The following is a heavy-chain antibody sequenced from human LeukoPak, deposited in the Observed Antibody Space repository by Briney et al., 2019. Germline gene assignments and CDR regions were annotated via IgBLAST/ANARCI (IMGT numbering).Heavy chain of an antibody. Sequence: GESLKISCKGSGYSFTSYWIGWVRQMPGKGLDWMEIIYPCGSDTRYSPSFQGQVTISADKSISTAYLQWSSLKASDTAMYYCATQLELRVNYVYYFDYWGQGTLVTVSS. V-gene: IGHV5-51*01. CDR2: IYPCGSDT. CDR1: GYSFTSYW. D-gene: IGHD1-7*01. CDR3: ATQLELRVNYVYYFDY. J-gene: IGHJ4*02.